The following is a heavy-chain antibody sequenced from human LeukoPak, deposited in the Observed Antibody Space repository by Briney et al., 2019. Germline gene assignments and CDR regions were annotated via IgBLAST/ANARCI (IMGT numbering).Heavy chain of an antibody. D-gene: IGHD1-26*01. CDR1: GFTFSSYG. CDR3: AKLRTDVVGATPGWDNYFDY. CDR2: IRYDGSNK. Sequence: GGSLRLSCAASGFTFSSYGMHWVRQAPGKGLEWVAFIRYDGSNKYYADSVKGRFTISRDNSKNTLYLQMNSLRAEDTAVYYCAKLRTDVVGATPGWDNYFDYWGQGTLVTVSS. V-gene: IGHV3-30*02. J-gene: IGHJ4*02.